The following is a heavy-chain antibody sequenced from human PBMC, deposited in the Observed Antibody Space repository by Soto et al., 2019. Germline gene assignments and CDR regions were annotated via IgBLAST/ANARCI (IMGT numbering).Heavy chain of an antibody. CDR2: TYYSGST. CDR3: ARDLGSGWYFDY. D-gene: IGHD6-25*01. Sequence: QVQLQESGPGLVKPSQTLSLTCTVSGGSISSGDYYWSWIRQPPGKGLEWIGYTYYSGSTYYNPSLKRRVTISADPSKNQFSLKLSSVTAADTAVYYCARDLGSGWYFDYWGQGTLVTVSS. CDR1: GGSISSGDYY. V-gene: IGHV4-30-4*01. J-gene: IGHJ4*02.